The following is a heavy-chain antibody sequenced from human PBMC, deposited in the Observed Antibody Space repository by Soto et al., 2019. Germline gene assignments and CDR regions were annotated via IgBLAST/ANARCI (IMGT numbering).Heavy chain of an antibody. CDR2: IFPKFGTT. CDR3: EAEMTFGKLSVV. D-gene: IGHD3-16*02. Sequence: SVKVSCKASGDTDTNYVISWVRQAPGQGLEWMGGIFPKFGTTYSAQKLQDRLTITADESTSTVYMQLSSLRLDDTAVYYCEAEMTFGKLSVVWGQGITVTVSS. V-gene: IGHV1-69*13. J-gene: IGHJ6*02. CDR1: GDTDTNYV.